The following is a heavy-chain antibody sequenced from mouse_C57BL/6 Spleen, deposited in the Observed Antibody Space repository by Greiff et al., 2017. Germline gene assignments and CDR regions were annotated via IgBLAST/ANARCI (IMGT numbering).Heavy chain of an antibody. D-gene: IGHD1-1*01. CDR1: GFSLTSYG. Sequence: QVHVKQSGPGLVQPSQSLSITCTVSGFSLTSYGVHWVRQSPGKGLEWLGVIWRGGSTDYNAAFMSRLSITKDNSKSQVFFKMNSLQADDTAIYYCAKRELLGYAMDYWGQGTSVTVSS. J-gene: IGHJ4*01. V-gene: IGHV2-5*01. CDR2: IWRGGST. CDR3: AKRELLGYAMDY.